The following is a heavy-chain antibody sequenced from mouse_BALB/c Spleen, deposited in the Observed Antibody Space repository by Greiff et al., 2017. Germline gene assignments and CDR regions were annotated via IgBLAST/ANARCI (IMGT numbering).Heavy chain of an antibody. CDR2: ISSGGGST. J-gene: IGHJ2*01. CDR1: GFAFSSYD. V-gene: IGHV5-12-1*01. Sequence: EVHLVESGGGLVKPGGSLKLSCAASGFAFSSYDMSWVRQTPEKRLEWVAYISSGGGSTYYPDTVKGRFTISRDNAKNTLYLQMSSLKSEDTAMYYCARQEDYPYFDYWGQGTTLTVSS. D-gene: IGHD2-4*01. CDR3: ARQEDYPYFDY.